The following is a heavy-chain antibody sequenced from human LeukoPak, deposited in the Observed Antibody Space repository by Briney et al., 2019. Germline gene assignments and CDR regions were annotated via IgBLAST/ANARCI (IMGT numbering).Heavy chain of an antibody. Sequence: GGSLRLSCAASGFTFSSYEMNWVRQAPGKGLEWVSYVSSSGSTIYYADSVKGRFTISRDNAKNSLYLQMNSLRAEDTAVYYCARDKGGYCSGGSCYSDPYYYGMDVWGKGTTVTVSS. V-gene: IGHV3-48*03. J-gene: IGHJ6*04. CDR3: ARDKGGYCSGGSCYSDPYYYGMDV. D-gene: IGHD2-15*01. CDR2: VSSSGSTI. CDR1: GFTFSSYE.